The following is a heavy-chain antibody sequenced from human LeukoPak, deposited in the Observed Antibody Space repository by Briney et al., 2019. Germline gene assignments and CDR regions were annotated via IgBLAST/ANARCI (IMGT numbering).Heavy chain of an antibody. J-gene: IGHJ6*02. CDR2: IYSGGST. V-gene: IGHV3-53*01. CDR1: GFTVSSNY. Sequence: GGSLRLSCAASGFTVSSNYMSWVRQAPGKGLEWVSVIYSGGSTYYADSVKGRFTISRDNSKNTLYLQMNSLRAEDTAVYYCARDGCSGGSCYSYYYYGMDVWGQGTTVTVSS. D-gene: IGHD2-15*01. CDR3: ARDGCSGGSCYSYYYYGMDV.